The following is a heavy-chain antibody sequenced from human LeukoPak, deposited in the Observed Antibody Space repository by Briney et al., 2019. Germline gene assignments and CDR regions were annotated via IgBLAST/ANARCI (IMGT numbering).Heavy chain of an antibody. Sequence: GGSLRLSCAASGFTFSNAWMSWVRQAPGKGLEWVGRIKSKTDGGTTDYAAPVKGRFTISRDDSKNTLYLQMNSLKTEDTAVYHCTTDVQQQLSVWFDPWGQGTLVTVSS. J-gene: IGHJ5*02. V-gene: IGHV3-15*01. D-gene: IGHD6-13*01. CDR1: GFTFSNAW. CDR3: TTDVQQQLSVWFDP. CDR2: IKSKTDGGTT.